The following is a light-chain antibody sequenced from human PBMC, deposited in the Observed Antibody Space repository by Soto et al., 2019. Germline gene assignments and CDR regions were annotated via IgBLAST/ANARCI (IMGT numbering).Light chain of an antibody. CDR1: SADIGTYNF. CDR3: NSYTSTTTFVV. J-gene: IGLJ2*01. Sequence: QSALTQPASVSGSPGQSITISCTGTSADIGTYNFVSWYQHHPGKAPKLMMYDVGNRPFGISNRFSGSKSGNTASLTISGLQAEDEAVYYCNSYTSTTTFVVFGGGTKLTVL. V-gene: IGLV2-14*01. CDR2: DVG.